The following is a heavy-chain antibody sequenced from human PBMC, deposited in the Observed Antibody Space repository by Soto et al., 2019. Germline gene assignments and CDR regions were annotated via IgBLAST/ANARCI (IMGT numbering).Heavy chain of an antibody. CDR2: IWYDGGNK. D-gene: IGHD3-3*01. Sequence: GGSLRLSCAASGFTFSSYGMHWVRQAPGKGLEWVAVIWYDGGNKYYADSVKGRFTISRDNSKNTLYLQMNSLRAEDTAVYYCAREITIFGVVITPWDYYGMDVWGQGTTVTVSS. CDR1: GFTFSSYG. V-gene: IGHV3-33*01. CDR3: AREITIFGVVITPWDYYGMDV. J-gene: IGHJ6*02.